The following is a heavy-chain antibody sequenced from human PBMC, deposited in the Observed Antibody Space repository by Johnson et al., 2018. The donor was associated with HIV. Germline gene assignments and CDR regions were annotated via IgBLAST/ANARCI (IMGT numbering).Heavy chain of an antibody. CDR1: GFTFSSYG. D-gene: IGHD6-19*01. CDR3: AREPGLVAAFDI. CDR2: ISYDGSNK. Sequence: QVHLVESGGGVVQPGRSLRLSCAASGFTFSSYGMHWVRQAPGKGLERVAVISYDGSNKYYADSVKGRFTISRDNSKNTLYLQMNSLRAEDTAVYYCAREPGLVAAFDIWGQGTMVTVSS. V-gene: IGHV3-30*03. J-gene: IGHJ3*02.